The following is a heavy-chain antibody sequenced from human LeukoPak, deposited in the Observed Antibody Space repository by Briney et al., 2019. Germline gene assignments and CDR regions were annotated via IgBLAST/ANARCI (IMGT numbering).Heavy chain of an antibody. V-gene: IGHV4-31*11. CDR1: GGSISSGGYY. CDR3: ARATMIVPLDY. J-gene: IGHJ4*02. D-gene: IGHD3-22*01. Sequence: SETLSLTCAVSGGSISSGGYYWSWIRQHPGKGLEWIGYIYYSGSTYYNPSLKSRVTISVDTSKNQFSLKLSSVTAADTAVYYCARATMIVPLDYWGQGTPVTVSS. CDR2: IYYSGST.